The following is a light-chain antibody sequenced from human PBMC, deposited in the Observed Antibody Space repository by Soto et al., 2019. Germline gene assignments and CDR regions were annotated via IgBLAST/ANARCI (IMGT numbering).Light chain of an antibody. J-gene: IGKJ1*01. Sequence: DIQMTQSPSSLSASVGDRVTITCRACQGIRNYLAWYEQKQGKVPKLLIYAASTLQSGVPSRCSGSGSGTDFTLTISSLQPEDVATYYCQKYNSARWTFGQGTKVEIK. CDR1: QGIRNY. V-gene: IGKV1-27*01. CDR2: AAS. CDR3: QKYNSARWT.